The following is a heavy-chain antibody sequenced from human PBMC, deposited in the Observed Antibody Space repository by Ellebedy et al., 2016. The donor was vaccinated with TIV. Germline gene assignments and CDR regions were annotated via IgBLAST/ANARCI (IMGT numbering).Heavy chain of an antibody. CDR2: INHSGST. V-gene: IGHV4-34*01. CDR3: ARRGGNYYGDYSREFDY. J-gene: IGHJ4*02. D-gene: IGHD4-17*01. CDR1: GGSFSGYY. Sequence: SETLSLTCAVYGGSFSGYYWSWIRQPPGKGLEWIGEINHSGSTNYNPSLKSRVTISVDTSKNQFSLNLSSVTAADTAVYYCARRGGNYYGDYSREFDYWGQGTLVTVSS.